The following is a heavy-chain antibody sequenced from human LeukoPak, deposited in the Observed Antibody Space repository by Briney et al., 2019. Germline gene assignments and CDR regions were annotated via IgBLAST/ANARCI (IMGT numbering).Heavy chain of an antibody. CDR1: GFTFSSYW. V-gene: IGHV3-7*01. CDR3: ARVLSGSWDWFDP. J-gene: IGHJ5*02. CDR2: IKQDGSEK. D-gene: IGHD3-22*01. Sequence: GGSLRLSCAASGFTFSSYWMSWVRQAPGKGLEWVANIKQDGSEKYYVDSVKGRFTISRDNAKNSLYLQMNSLRAEDTAVYYCARVLSGSWDWFDPWGQGTLVTVSS.